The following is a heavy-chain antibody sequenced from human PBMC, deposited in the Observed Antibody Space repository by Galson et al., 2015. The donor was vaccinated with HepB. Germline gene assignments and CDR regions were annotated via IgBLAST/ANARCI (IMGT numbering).Heavy chain of an antibody. CDR1: GGTFSRYA. J-gene: IGHJ6*02. V-gene: IGHV1-69*13. CDR2: IIPIFGAA. Sequence: SVKVSCKASGGTFSRYAISWVRQAPGQGLEWMGGIIPIFGAAKYAQKFQGRVTLTADESTSTAYMELGSLRSDDTAVYYCARVKVEVVVHYYYSYGMDVWGQGTTVTVSS. CDR3: ARVKVEVVVHYYYSYGMDV. D-gene: IGHD3-22*01.